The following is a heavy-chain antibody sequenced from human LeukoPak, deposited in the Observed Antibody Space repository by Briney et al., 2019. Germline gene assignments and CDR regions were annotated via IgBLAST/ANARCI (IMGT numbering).Heavy chain of an antibody. CDR2: ISYSGST. J-gene: IGHJ6*03. D-gene: IGHD5-18*01. V-gene: IGHV4-39*01. Sequence: SETLSLTCTVSGGSISSSSYYWGWIRQPPGKGLEWIGSISYSGSTYYNPSLKSRVTISVDTSKNQFSLKLSSVTAADTAVYYCAGFRIQLWYYYYYMDVWGKGTTVTISS. CDR1: GGSISSSSYY. CDR3: AGFRIQLWYYYYYMDV.